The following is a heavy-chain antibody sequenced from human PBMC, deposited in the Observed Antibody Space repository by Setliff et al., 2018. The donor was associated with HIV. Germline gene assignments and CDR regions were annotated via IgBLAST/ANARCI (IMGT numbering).Heavy chain of an antibody. V-gene: IGHV1-2*06. J-gene: IGHJ3*02. Sequence: ASVKVSCKASGYTFTGYYMHWVRQAPGQGLEWMGRINPNSGGTNYAQRFQGRVTMTRDTSISTAYMELSRLRSDDTAVYYCARDLIVCSGGSCYGAPDAFDIWGQGTMVTVSS. CDR2: INPNSGGT. D-gene: IGHD2-15*01. CDR1: GYTFTGYY. CDR3: ARDLIVCSGGSCYGAPDAFDI.